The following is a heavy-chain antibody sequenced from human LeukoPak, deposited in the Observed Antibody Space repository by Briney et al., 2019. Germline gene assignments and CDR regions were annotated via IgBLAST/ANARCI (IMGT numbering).Heavy chain of an antibody. CDR3: ARDIYYGSGSRGYMDV. J-gene: IGHJ6*03. V-gene: IGHV3-7*01. CDR2: IKQDGSEK. Sequence: PGGSLRLSCAASGFTFSSYWMSWVRQAPGRGLEWAANIKQDGSEKYFVDSVKGRFTISRDNAKNSLYLQMNSLRAEDTAVYYCARDIYYGSGSRGYMDVWGKGATVTVSS. D-gene: IGHD3-10*01. CDR1: GFTFSSYW.